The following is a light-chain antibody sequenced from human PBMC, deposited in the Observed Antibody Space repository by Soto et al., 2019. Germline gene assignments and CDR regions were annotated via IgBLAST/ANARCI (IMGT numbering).Light chain of an antibody. CDR1: QSISSW. V-gene: IGKV1-5*01. CDR2: AAS. CDR3: LQHNSYPLT. Sequence: PSQSISSWLAWYQQKPGKAPKRLIYAASSLQSGVPSRFSGSGSGTEFTLTISSLQPEDFATYYCLQHNSYPLTFGGGTKVDIK. J-gene: IGKJ4*01.